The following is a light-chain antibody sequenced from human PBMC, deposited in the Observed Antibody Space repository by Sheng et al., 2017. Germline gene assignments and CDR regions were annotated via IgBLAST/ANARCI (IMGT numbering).Light chain of an antibody. Sequence: QSVLTQPPSVSGAPGQRVIISCTGSTSNFGAGYDVHWYQHLPGTAPKLLIYNNNIRPSGVPDRFSGSKSGTSASLAITGLQAEDEADYYCATWDDNLSGYVFGTGTTVTVL. V-gene: IGLV1-40*01. J-gene: IGLJ1*01. CDR2: NNN. CDR3: ATWDDNLSGYV. CDR1: TSNFGAGYD.